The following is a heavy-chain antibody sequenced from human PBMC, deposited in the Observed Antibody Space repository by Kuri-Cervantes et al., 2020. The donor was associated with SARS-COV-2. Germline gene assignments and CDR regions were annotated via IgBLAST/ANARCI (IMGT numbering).Heavy chain of an antibody. Sequence: GESLKISCAASGFTFSGSAMHWVRQASGKGLEWVGRIRSKANSYATAYAASVKGRFTISRDDSKNTAYLQMISLRAEDTAVYYCARGSYCGGDCYSGWYFDLWGRGTLVTVSS. D-gene: IGHD2-21*02. J-gene: IGHJ2*01. CDR3: ARGSYCGGDCYSGWYFDL. CDR2: IRSKANSYAT. CDR1: GFTFSGSA. V-gene: IGHV3-73*01.